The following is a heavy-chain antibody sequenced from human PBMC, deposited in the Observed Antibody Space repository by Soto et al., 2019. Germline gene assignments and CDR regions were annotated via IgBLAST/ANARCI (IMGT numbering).Heavy chain of an antibody. CDR2: ISSSSTI. V-gene: IGHV3-48*02. CDR1: GFTFSSYS. D-gene: IGHD1-26*01. CDR3: ASSSGSYFVRAFDI. J-gene: IGHJ3*02. Sequence: PGGSLRLSCAASGFTFSSYSMNWVRQAPGKGLEWVSYISSSSTIYYADSVKGRFTISRDNAKNSLYLQMNSLRDEDTAVYYCASSSGSYFVRAFDIWGQGTMVTVSS.